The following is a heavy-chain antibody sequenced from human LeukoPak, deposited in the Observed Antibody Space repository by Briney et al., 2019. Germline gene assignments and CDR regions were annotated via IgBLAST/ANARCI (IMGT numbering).Heavy chain of an antibody. CDR2: ASYDGSHK. CDR3: ARGGDYYFYYMDV. CDR1: GFTFTSYT. Sequence: SGGSLRLSCAASGFTFTSYTVHWVRQAPGKGLEWVATASYDGSHKYYADSVKGRFTISRDSSKNTLYLQMNSLRAEDTAVYFCARGGDYYFYYMDVWGTGTPVTVSS. J-gene: IGHJ6*03. V-gene: IGHV3-30*04. D-gene: IGHD3-10*01.